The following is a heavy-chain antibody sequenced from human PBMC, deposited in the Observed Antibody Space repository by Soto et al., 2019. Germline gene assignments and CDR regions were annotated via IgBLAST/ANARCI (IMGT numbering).Heavy chain of an antibody. V-gene: IGHV1-18*01. D-gene: IGHD2-2*01. CDR2: ISAYNGNT. CDR1: GYTFTSYG. CDR3: ARDPHIVVVPDATELFDY. Sequence: ASVKVSCKASGYTFTSYGISWVRQAPGQGLEWMGWISAYNGNTNYAQKLQGRVTMTTDTSTSTAYMELRSLRSDDTAVYYCARDPHIVVVPDATELFDYWGQGSLCTVSS. J-gene: IGHJ4*02.